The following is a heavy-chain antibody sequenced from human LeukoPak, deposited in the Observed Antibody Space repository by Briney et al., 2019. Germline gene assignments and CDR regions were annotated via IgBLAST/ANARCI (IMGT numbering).Heavy chain of an antibody. CDR3: ARIGEGWLQLEYYFDY. CDR2: IYSGDSDT. V-gene: IGHV5-51*01. CDR1: GYSFTSYW. J-gene: IGHJ4*02. D-gene: IGHD5-24*01. Sequence: GESLMISCKGSGYSFTSYWIGWVRQMPGKGLEWMGIIYSGDSDTRYSPSFQGQVTISADKSISTAYLQWSSLKASDTAMYYCARIGEGWLQLEYYFDYCGQGTLVTVSS.